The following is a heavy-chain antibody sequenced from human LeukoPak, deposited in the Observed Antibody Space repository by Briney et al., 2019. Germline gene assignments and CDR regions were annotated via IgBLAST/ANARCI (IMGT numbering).Heavy chain of an antibody. CDR2: IRSKANSYAT. J-gene: IGHJ1*01. Sequence: GGSLRLSCAASGFTFSGSAMHWVRQASGKGLEWVGRIRSKANSYATAYAESVKGRFTISRDDSKNTAYLQMNSLKTEDTAVYYCSSTDWGYFQHWGQGTLVTVSS. V-gene: IGHV3-73*01. CDR3: SSTDWGYFQH. CDR1: GFTFSGSA. D-gene: IGHD7-27*01.